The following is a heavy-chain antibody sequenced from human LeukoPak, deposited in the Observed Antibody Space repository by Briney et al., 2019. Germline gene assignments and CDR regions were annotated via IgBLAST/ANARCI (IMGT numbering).Heavy chain of an antibody. Sequence: SETLSLTCAVSGGSISSSNWWSWVRQPPGKGLEWIGEIYHSGSTNYNPSLKSRVTISVDKSKNQFSLKLSSVTAADTAVYYCARAIVVVPAALNDAFDIWGQGTMVTVSS. CDR2: IYHSGST. CDR1: GGSISSSNW. V-gene: IGHV4-4*02. J-gene: IGHJ3*02. CDR3: ARAIVVVPAALNDAFDI. D-gene: IGHD2-2*01.